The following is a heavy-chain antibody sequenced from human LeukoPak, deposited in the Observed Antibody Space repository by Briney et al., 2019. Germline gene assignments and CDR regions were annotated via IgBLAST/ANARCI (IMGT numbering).Heavy chain of an antibody. CDR1: GGSISSGGYS. V-gene: IGHV4-30-2*01. J-gene: IGHJ4*02. CDR3: AREVGIVGATSDY. CDR2: IYHSGST. D-gene: IGHD1-26*01. Sequence: SETLSLTCAVSGGSISSGGYSWSWIRQPPGKGLEWIGYIYHSGSTYYNPSLKSRVTISVDRSKNQFSLKLSSVTAADTAVYYCAREVGIVGATSDYWGQGTLVTVSS.